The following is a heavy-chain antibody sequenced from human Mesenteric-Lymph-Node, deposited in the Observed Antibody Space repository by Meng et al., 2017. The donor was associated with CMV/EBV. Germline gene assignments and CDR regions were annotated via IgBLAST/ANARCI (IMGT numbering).Heavy chain of an antibody. CDR1: GFTFSSYW. V-gene: IGHV3-7*01. D-gene: IGHD2-2*02. CDR3: ARDGIPAAILWYYYYGMDV. J-gene: IGHJ6*02. Sequence: GESLKISCAASGFTFSSYWMHWVRQAPGKGLEWVANIKQDGSEKYYVDSVKGRFTISRDNAKNSLYLQMNSLRAEDTAVYYCARDGIPAAILWYYYYGMDVWGQGTTVTVSS. CDR2: IKQDGSEK.